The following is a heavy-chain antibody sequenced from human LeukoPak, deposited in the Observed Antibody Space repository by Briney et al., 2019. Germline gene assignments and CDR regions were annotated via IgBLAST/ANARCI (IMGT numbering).Heavy chain of an antibody. CDR3: ARGGEYYFDY. J-gene: IGHJ4*02. D-gene: IGHD3-10*01. Sequence: GGCLRLSWAVSSFIATIYSIGCARQAPGEGLKWVSYISSNTRTIYYPDSMKSRFTISTDNAKNSLYMQMNSLRDEDTAVYYCARGGEYYFDYWGQGTLVTVSS. CDR1: SFIATIYS. CDR2: ISSNTRTI. V-gene: IGHV3-48*02.